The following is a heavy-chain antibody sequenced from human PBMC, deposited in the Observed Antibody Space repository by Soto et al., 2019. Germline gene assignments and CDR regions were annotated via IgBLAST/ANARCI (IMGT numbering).Heavy chain of an antibody. CDR3: ALRSMAVVPEY. CDR1: GDSISSYY. Sequence: QVQLQESGPGLVKPSETLSLTCAVSGDSISSYYCMWIRQPPGKGLESIGYLYYGRSANYNPSLKRRVTLSVDPSTNSCSLTLRSMTAADTAVDYCALRSMAVVPEYWGQGTLVTVSS. J-gene: IGHJ4*02. D-gene: IGHD3-22*01. V-gene: IGHV4-59*01. CDR2: LYYGRSA.